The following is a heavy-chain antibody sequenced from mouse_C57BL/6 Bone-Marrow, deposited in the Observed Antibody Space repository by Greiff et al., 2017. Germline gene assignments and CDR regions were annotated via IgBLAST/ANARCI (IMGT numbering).Heavy chain of an antibody. V-gene: IGHV7-3*01. D-gene: IGHD1-2*01. CDR3: ARFYGPGVYFDY. CDR2: IRNKANGYTT. J-gene: IGHJ2*01. CDR1: GFTFTDYY. Sequence: EVQLVESGGGLVQPGGSLSLSCAASGFTFTDYYMSWVRQPPGKALEWLGFIRNKANGYTTEYSASVKGRFTISRDNSQSILYLQMNALRAEDSATYYGARFYGPGVYFDYWGQGTTLTVSS.